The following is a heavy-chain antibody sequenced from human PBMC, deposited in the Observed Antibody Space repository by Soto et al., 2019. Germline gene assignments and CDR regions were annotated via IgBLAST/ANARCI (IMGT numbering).Heavy chain of an antibody. CDR1: GGTFSSYA. V-gene: IGHV1-69*13. CDR2: IIPIFGTA. D-gene: IGHD2-21*02. J-gene: IGHJ4*02. Sequence: ASVKVSCKASGGTFSSYAIIWVRQAPGQGLEWMGGIIPIFGTANYAQKFQGRVTITADESTSTAYMELSSLRSEDTAVYYCARESPLAYCGGDCYPYFDYWGQGTLVTVS. CDR3: ARESPLAYCGGDCYPYFDY.